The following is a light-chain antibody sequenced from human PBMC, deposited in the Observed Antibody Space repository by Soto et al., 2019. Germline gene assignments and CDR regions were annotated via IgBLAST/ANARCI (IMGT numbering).Light chain of an antibody. CDR3: SSYTSRSTPYV. Sequence: QSALTQPASVSGSPGQSITISCTGTSSDVGAYNYVPWYQQHPGKATKLMNYDVSNRPSGISNRLSGTKSGNTASLTISGLQAEDEADYYCSSYTSRSTPYVFGTGTKVTVL. CDR1: SSDVGAYNY. J-gene: IGLJ1*01. V-gene: IGLV2-14*01. CDR2: DVS.